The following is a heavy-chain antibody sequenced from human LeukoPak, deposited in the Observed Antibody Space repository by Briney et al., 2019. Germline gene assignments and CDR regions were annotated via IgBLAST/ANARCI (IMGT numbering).Heavy chain of an antibody. D-gene: IGHD3-10*01. CDR2: LSGSGGST. J-gene: IGHJ3*02. CDR1: GFTFSSYE. Sequence: GGSLRLSCAASGFTFSSYEMNWVRQAPGKGLEWVSSLSGSGGSTYYADSVKGRFTISRDNSKNTLYLQMNSLRAEDTAIYYCAKDLWWFGEFPNAFENWGQGTMVTGSS. V-gene: IGHV3-23*01. CDR3: AKDLWWFGEFPNAFEN.